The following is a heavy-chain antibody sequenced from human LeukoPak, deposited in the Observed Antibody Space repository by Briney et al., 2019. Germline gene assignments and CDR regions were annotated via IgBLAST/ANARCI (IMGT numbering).Heavy chain of an antibody. CDR1: GYTFADNY. Sequence: GASVKVSCKASGYTFADNYIQWVREAPGQGREWMGGINPNSGGTNSAQKFQGRVTMTRDTSVSTAYMELSRLRSDDTAVYYCARDHCTSSGCYEYYYYGMDVWGQGTTVTVSS. D-gene: IGHD2-2*01. J-gene: IGHJ6*02. CDR3: ARDHCTSSGCYEYYYYGMDV. V-gene: IGHV1-2*02. CDR2: INPNSGGT.